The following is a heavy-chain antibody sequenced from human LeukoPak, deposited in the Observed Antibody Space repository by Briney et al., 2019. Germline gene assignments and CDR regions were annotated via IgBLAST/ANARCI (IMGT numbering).Heavy chain of an antibody. J-gene: IGHJ5*02. Sequence: SETLSLTCAVYGGSFSGYYWSWIRQPPGKGLEWLGEINHSGSTNYNPSLKSRVTISVDTSKNQFSLKLSSVTAADTAVYYCARGRASRITMVRGVMSYNWFDPWGQGTLVTVSS. CDR3: ARGRASRITMVRGVMSYNWFDP. CDR1: GGSFSGYY. D-gene: IGHD3-10*01. CDR2: INHSGST. V-gene: IGHV4-34*01.